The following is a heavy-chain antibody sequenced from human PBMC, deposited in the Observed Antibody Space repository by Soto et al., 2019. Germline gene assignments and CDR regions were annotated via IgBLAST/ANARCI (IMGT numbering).Heavy chain of an antibody. CDR3: ARKRRDSSSWYNWFDP. CDR1: GYTFTSYD. D-gene: IGHD6-13*01. J-gene: IGHJ5*02. V-gene: IGHV1-8*01. CDR2: MNPNSGNT. Sequence: ASVKVSCKASGYTFTSYDINWVRQATGQGLEWMGWMNPNSGNTGSAQKFQGRVSMTRNTSITTAYMELSSLRSEDTAVYYCARKRRDSSSWYNWFDPWGQGTLVTVSS.